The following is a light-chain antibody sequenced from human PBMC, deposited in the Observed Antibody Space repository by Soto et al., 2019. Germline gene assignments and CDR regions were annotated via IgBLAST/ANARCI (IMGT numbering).Light chain of an antibody. CDR2: AAS. CDR3: QQLNSYLT. CDR1: QGISSY. J-gene: IGKJ5*01. V-gene: IGKV1-9*01. Sequence: IQLTQSPSSLSASVGDRVTITCRASQGISSYLAWYQQTPGKAPKLLIYAASTLQSGVPSRFSGSGSGTDFTLTISSLQPEDFATYYCQQLNSYLTFGQGTRLEIK.